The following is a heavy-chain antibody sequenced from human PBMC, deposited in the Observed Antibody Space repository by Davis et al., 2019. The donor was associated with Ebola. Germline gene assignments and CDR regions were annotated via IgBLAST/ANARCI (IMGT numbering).Heavy chain of an antibody. J-gene: IGHJ6*04. D-gene: IGHD4-17*01. CDR2: IYSGGST. V-gene: IGHV3-53*01. Sequence: GESLKISCAASGFTVSSNYTSWVRQAPGKGLEWVSVIYSGGSTYYADSVKGRFTISRDNSKNTLYLQMNSLRAEDTAVYYCARDDYGDPRRYYYYGMDVWGKGTTVTVSS. CDR3: ARDDYGDPRRYYYYGMDV. CDR1: GFTVSSNY.